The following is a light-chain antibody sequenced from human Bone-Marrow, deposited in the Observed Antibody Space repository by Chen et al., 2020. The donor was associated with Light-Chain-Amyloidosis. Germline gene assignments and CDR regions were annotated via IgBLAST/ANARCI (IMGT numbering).Light chain of an antibody. J-gene: IGKJ2*01. CDR2: DTS. Sequence: DIQMTQSPSSLSASVEDRVTITCQASQDISSSLNWYQQTQGEAPKLLIYDTSILETGVPSRFRGSGSGTHFTFTISSLQSEDFATYYCQQCDNIPYTFGQGTKLEIK. V-gene: IGKV1-33*01. CDR3: QQCDNIPYT. CDR1: QDISSS.